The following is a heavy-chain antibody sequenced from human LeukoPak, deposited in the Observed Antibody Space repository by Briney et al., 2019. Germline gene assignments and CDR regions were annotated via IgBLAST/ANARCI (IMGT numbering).Heavy chain of an antibody. CDR3: AKAHRVVAGTFDY. D-gene: IGHD2-15*01. Sequence: PGGSLRLSCAASGFTHWSYGMHWVRQAPGKGLEWVAVISYDGSNKYYADSVKGRFTISRDNSKNTLYLQMNSLRAEDTAVYYCAKAHRVVAGTFDYWGQGPLVTVSS. CDR2: ISYDGSNK. CDR1: GFTHWSYG. V-gene: IGHV3-30*18. J-gene: IGHJ4*02.